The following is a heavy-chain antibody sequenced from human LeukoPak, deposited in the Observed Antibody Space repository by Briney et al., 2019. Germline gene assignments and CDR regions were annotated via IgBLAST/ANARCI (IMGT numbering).Heavy chain of an antibody. CDR2: INPNSGGT. Sequence: ASVKVSCKASGYTLTGYYLHWVRQAPGQGLEWMGWINPNSGGTNYVQKFQGWVTMTRDTSISTAYMELNRLKSDDTAVYYCARDGGVPRRPPLLTLGYSMDVWGEGPPVIVSS. D-gene: IGHD2-15*01. CDR1: GYTLTGYY. CDR3: ARDGGVPRRPPLLTLGYSMDV. J-gene: IGHJ6*04. V-gene: IGHV1-2*04.